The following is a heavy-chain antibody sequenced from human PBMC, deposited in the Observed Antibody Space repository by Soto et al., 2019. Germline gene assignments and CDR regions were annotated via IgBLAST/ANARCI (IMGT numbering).Heavy chain of an antibody. D-gene: IGHD3-10*01. CDR2: VFRDGTA. CDR1: GVSISSGNW. J-gene: IGHJ4*02. V-gene: IGHV4-4*02. CDR3: ARLVYDTRLNYMYFDF. Sequence: SETLSLTCAVSGVSISSGNWWTWVRQSPQRGLEYIGEVFRDGTANYYPSFERRVAISVDTSKNQFSLKLTSVTAADTAIYFCARLVYDTRLNYMYFDFWGQGTLVTVSS.